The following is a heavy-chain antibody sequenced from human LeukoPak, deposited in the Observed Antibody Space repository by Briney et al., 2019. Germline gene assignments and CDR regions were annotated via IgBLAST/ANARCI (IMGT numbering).Heavy chain of an antibody. Sequence: PSETLSLTCTVSGGSISSSSYYWGWIRQPPGKGLEWIGSIYYSGSTYYNSSLKSRVTISVDTSKNQFSLKLSSVTAADTAVYYCASGLAAIFGVVIRDTGFDYWGQGTLVTVSS. CDR3: ASGLAAIFGVVIRDTGFDY. D-gene: IGHD3-3*01. CDR1: GGSISSSSYY. J-gene: IGHJ4*02. CDR2: IYYSGST. V-gene: IGHV4-39*01.